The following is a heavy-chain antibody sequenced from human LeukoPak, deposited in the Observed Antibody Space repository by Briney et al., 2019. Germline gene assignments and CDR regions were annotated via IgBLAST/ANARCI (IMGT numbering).Heavy chain of an antibody. CDR1: GYTFTAYA. J-gene: IGHJ6*02. CDR3: ARDLGYSPSYYYYYGMDV. D-gene: IGHD3-22*01. Sequence: ASVKVSCKASGYTFTAYAIHWVRQAPGQGLEWMGWVNPNNGDTRFAQKFQGRVTMTRDTSVTTAYMELSRLRSDDTAVYYCARDLGYSPSYYYYYGMDVWGQGTTVTVSS. V-gene: IGHV1-2*02. CDR2: VNPNNGDT.